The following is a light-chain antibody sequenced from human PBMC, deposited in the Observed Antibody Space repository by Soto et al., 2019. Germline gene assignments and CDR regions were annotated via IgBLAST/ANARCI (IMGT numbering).Light chain of an antibody. J-gene: IGKJ1*01. CDR2: DAF. V-gene: IGKV3-11*01. Sequence: EIVLTQAPATLSLSPGERATIYCRASQSVSSYLAWYQQKPGQAPRLLIYDAFNRATGIPARFSGSGSGTDFTLTISSLEPEDFAVYYCQQRSNWPRTFGQGTRVDIK. CDR3: QQRSNWPRT. CDR1: QSVSSY.